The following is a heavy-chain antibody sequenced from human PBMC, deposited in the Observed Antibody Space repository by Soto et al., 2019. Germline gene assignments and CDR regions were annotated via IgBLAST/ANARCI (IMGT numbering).Heavy chain of an antibody. CDR2: INPNSGGT. CDR3: ARDHSKWELMGRDDFDI. Sequence: ASVKVSCKASGYTFTGYYMHWVRQAPGQGLEWMGWINPNSGGTNYAQKFQGRVTMTRDTSISTAYMELSRLRSDDTAVYYCARDHSKWELMGRDDFDIWGQGTTVTV. V-gene: IGHV1-2*02. D-gene: IGHD1-26*01. CDR1: GYTFTGYY. J-gene: IGHJ3*02.